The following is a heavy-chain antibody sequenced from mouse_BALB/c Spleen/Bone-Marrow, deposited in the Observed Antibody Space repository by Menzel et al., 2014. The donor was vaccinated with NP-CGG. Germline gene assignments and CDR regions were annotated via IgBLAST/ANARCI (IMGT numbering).Heavy chain of an antibody. CDR3: AREVVATDYFDY. V-gene: IGHV1-14*01. J-gene: IGHJ2*01. CDR2: INPYNDGP. Sequence: VHVKQSGPELVKPGASVKMSCKASGYTFTSSVMHWVKQKPGQGLERIEYINPYNDGPKYNERFRGRATLTSDRSSSTAYMELSSLTSEDSAVYYCAREVVATDYFDYWGQGTTLTVSS. D-gene: IGHD1-1*01. CDR1: GYTFTSSV.